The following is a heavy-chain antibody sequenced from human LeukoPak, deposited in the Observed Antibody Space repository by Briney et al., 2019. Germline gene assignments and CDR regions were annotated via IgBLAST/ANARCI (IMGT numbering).Heavy chain of an antibody. D-gene: IGHD4-23*01. Sequence: SVKVSCKASGGTFSSYAISWVRQAPGQGLEWMGGIIPIFGTANYAQKFQGRVTITADESTSTAYMELSSLRSEDTAVYYCARGGATVVTPGDYWGQGTLVTVSS. CDR1: GGTFSSYA. CDR3: ARGGATVVTPGDY. V-gene: IGHV1-69*13. J-gene: IGHJ4*02. CDR2: IIPIFGTA.